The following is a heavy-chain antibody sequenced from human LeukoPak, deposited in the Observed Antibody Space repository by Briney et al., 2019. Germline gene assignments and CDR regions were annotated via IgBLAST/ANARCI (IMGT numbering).Heavy chain of an antibody. CDR2: IIPILGIA. V-gene: IGHV1-69*04. Sequence: ASVKVSCKASGGTFSSYAICWVRQAPGQGLEWMGRIIPILGIANYAQKFQGRVTITADKSTSTAYMELSSLRSEDTAVYYCARGIPTAGIDYWGQGTLVTVSS. CDR1: GGTFSSYA. CDR3: ARGIPTAGIDY. J-gene: IGHJ4*02. D-gene: IGHD6-13*01.